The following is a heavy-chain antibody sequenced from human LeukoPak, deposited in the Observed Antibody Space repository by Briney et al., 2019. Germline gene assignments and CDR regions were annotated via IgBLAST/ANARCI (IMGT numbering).Heavy chain of an antibody. CDR3: ARDPGSYQFDY. V-gene: IGHV3-30-3*01. D-gene: IGHD1-26*01. CDR2: ISYDGSNK. CDR1: GFTFSSYA. Sequence: GGSLRLSCAASGFTFSSYAMPWVRQAPGKGLEWVAVISYDGSNKYYADSVKGRFTISRDNSKNTLYLQMNSLRAEDTAVYYCARDPGSYQFDYWGQGTLVTVSS. J-gene: IGHJ4*02.